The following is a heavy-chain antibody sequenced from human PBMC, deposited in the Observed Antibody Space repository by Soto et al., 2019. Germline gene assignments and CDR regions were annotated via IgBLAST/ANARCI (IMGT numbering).Heavy chain of an antibody. Sequence: GGSLRLSCAASGFTFNTYAMSWVRQAPGKGLEWVSTISATDGGTYYADSVTGRFTISRDNSKNTLYLQMNSLRAEDTAVYYCAKELDYFDYWGQGTLVTVSS. CDR1: GFTFNTYA. D-gene: IGHD6-6*01. V-gene: IGHV3-23*01. CDR3: AKELDYFDY. J-gene: IGHJ4*02. CDR2: ISATDGGT.